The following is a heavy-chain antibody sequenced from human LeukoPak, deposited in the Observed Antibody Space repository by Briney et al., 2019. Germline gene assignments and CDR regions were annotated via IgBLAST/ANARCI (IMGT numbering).Heavy chain of an antibody. V-gene: IGHV4-4*02. D-gene: IGHD4-17*01. J-gene: IGHJ4*02. Sequence: PSGTLSLTCAVSGGSISSSNWWSWVRQPPGKGLEWIGEIYHSGSTNYNPSLKSRVTISVDKSKNQFSLKLSSVTAADTAVYYCARDPGGSDYGDYYFDYWGQGTLVTVSS. CDR2: IYHSGST. CDR1: GGSISSSNW. CDR3: ARDPGGSDYGDYYFDY.